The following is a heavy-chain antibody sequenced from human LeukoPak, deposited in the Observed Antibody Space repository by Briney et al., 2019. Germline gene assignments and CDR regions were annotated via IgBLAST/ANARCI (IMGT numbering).Heavy chain of an antibody. CDR1: GGSISSSGYY. Sequence: TSETLSLTCTVSGGSISSSGYYWGWIRQPPGKGLEWIGSTYYSGSTYYNPSLKSRVSISVDTSKNQFSLKLSSVTAADTAVYYCARGDESLDDAFDIWGQGTMVTVSS. CDR2: TYYSGST. V-gene: IGHV4-39*07. J-gene: IGHJ3*02. CDR3: ARGDESLDDAFDI.